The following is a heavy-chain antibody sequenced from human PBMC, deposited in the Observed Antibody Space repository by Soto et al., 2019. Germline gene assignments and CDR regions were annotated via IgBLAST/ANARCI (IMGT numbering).Heavy chain of an antibody. D-gene: IGHD6-13*01. V-gene: IGHV1-3*01. CDR1: GYTFTSYA. J-gene: IGHJ6*02. Sequence: ASVKVSCKASGYTFTSYAMHWVRQAPGQRLEWMGWINAGNGNTKYSQKFQGRVTITRDTSASTAYMELSSLRSEDTAVYYCARDRQYSSSWYYYYYGMDVWGQGTTVTVSS. CDR3: ARDRQYSSSWYYYYYGMDV. CDR2: INAGNGNT.